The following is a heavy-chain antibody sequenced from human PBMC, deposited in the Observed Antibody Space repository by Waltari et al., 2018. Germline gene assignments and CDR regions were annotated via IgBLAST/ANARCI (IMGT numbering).Heavy chain of an antibody. V-gene: IGHV1-18*01. J-gene: IGHJ6*02. CDR2: ISAYNGNT. D-gene: IGHD1-26*01. CDR3: ARDYPFPGTRGGYYYGMDV. Sequence: QVQLVQSGAEVKKPGASVKASCKASGYTLTSDRISWARQAPGQRLEWMGWISAYNGNTNYAQKLQGRVTMTTDTSTSTAYMELRSLRSDDTAVYYCARDYPFPGTRGGYYYGMDVWGQGTTVTVSS. CDR1: GYTLTSDR.